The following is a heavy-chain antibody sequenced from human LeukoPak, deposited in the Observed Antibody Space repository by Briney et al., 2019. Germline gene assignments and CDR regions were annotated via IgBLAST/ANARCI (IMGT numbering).Heavy chain of an antibody. D-gene: IGHD3-22*01. V-gene: IGHV4-34*01. J-gene: IGHJ4*02. Sequence: SETLSLTCAVYGGSFSGYYWSWIRQPPGKGLEWIGEINHSGSTNYDPSLKSRVTISVDTSKNQFSLKLSSVTAADTAVYYCAGLVGRYSSGLYYYYFDYWGQGTLVTVSS. CDR3: AGLVGRYSSGLYYYYFDY. CDR1: GGSFSGYY. CDR2: INHSGST.